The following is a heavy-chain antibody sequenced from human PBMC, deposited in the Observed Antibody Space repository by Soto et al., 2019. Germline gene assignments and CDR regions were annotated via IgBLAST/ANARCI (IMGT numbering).Heavy chain of an antibody. V-gene: IGHV2-26*01. CDR1: GFSLNYPRMG. CDR2: ISSNDES. D-gene: IGHD4-17*01. Sequence: SGPTLVNPTETRRLTCSVSGFSLNYPRMGESWVRQPPGEALEWLAHISSNDESSFSASLKSRVTLSRDTSKSQVVLTMTNMEPTNTATFYCARTPHGLRDLDSWGQGTLVTVSS. CDR3: ARTPHGLRDLDS. J-gene: IGHJ5*01.